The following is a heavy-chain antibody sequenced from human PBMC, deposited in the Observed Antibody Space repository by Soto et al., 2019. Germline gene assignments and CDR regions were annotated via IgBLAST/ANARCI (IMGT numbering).Heavy chain of an antibody. D-gene: IGHD1-26*01. J-gene: IGHJ6*02. CDR1: GFTFSSYS. Sequence: GGSLRLSCAASGFTFSSYSMNWVRQAPGKGLEWVSSISSSSSYIYYADSVKGRFTISRDNAKNSLYLQMNSLRAEDTAVYYCARRSRSHYRGYGMDVWGQGTTVTVSS. CDR2: ISSSSSYI. V-gene: IGHV3-21*01. CDR3: ARRSRSHYRGYGMDV.